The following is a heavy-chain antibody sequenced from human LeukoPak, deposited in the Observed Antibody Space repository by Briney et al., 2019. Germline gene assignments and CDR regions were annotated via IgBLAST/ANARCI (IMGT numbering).Heavy chain of an antibody. CDR1: GFTFSSYS. J-gene: IGHJ6*02. D-gene: IGHD3-16*01. V-gene: IGHV3-48*01. CDR3: ARANPPPTHTIYDYVWGSYKPEWSYGMDV. Sequence: PGGSLRLSCAASGFTFSSYSMNWVRQAPGKGLEWVSYISSSSSTIYYADSVKGRFTISRDNSKNTLYLQMNSLRAEDTAVYYCARANPPPTHTIYDYVWGSYKPEWSYGMDVWGQGTTVTVSS. CDR2: ISSSSSTI.